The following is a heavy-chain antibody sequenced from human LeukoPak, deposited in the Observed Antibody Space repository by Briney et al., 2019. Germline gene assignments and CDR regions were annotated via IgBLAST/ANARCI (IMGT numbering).Heavy chain of an antibody. V-gene: IGHV1-46*01. CDR1: GYTFTSYY. CDR2: INPSGGST. Sequence: ASVKVSCKASGYTFTSYYMHWVRQAPGQGLEWMGIINPSGGSTSYAQKFQGRVTMTRDTSTSTVYMELSSLRAEDTAVYYCARVMRGRTHQVVVPAAMAFLADYWGQGTLVTVSS. CDR3: ARVMRGRTHQVVVPAAMAFLADY. D-gene: IGHD2-2*01. J-gene: IGHJ4*02.